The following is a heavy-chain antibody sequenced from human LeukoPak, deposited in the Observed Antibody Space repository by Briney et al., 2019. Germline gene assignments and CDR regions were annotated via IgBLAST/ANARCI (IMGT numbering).Heavy chain of an antibody. CDR3: ARAGRSSSFFNYHYYYMDV. J-gene: IGHJ6*03. CDR1: GYSFTNYD. Sequence: ASVKVSCKAFGYSFTNYDINWVRQATGQGLEWMGWMNPNSGNTGYAQKFQGRVTMTRNTSISTAYMELSSLRSGDSAVYYCARAGRSSSFFNYHYYYMDVWGKGTTVTVSS. CDR2: MNPNSGNT. D-gene: IGHD6-6*01. V-gene: IGHV1-8*01.